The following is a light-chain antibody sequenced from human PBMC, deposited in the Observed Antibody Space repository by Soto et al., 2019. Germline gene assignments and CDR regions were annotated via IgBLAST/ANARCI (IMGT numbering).Light chain of an antibody. CDR3: AAWDDSLNSVM. V-gene: IGLV1-44*01. CDR1: RSNIGTNP. Sequence: QSVLTQPPSASGTPGQSVSISCSGSRSNIGTNPVNWYQQLPGTAPKLLFYTNTQRPSGGPDRFSASKSGTSASLAISGLQSEDEADYYCAAWDDSLNSVMFGGGTKLTVL. J-gene: IGLJ3*02. CDR2: TNT.